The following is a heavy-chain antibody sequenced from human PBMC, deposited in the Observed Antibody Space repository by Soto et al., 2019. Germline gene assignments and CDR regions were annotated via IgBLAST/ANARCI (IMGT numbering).Heavy chain of an antibody. CDR2: ISAYNGNT. CDR3: ARVVRAVWSGYYTGVSDY. Sequence: ASVKVSCKASGYTFTSYGISWVRQAPGQGLEWMGWISAYNGNTNYAQKLQGRVTMTTDTSTSTAYMELRSLRSDDTAVYYCARVVRAVWSGYYTGVSDYWGQGTLVTVSS. V-gene: IGHV1-18*01. D-gene: IGHD3-3*01. J-gene: IGHJ4*02. CDR1: GYTFTSYG.